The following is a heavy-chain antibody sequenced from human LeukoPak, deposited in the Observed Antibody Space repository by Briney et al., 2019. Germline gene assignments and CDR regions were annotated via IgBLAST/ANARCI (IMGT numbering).Heavy chain of an antibody. J-gene: IGHJ4*02. CDR3: ARNPRDGYTSDY. V-gene: IGHV4-4*02. D-gene: IGHD5-24*01. CDR1: RDSINSINW. Sequence: PSEGPSLSCAVSRDSINSINWWSWVGQPPGRGLKWIGEMYHTGGFNYNPSRKSRVTISLDKSQNQFSLRLSSVTAADTAVYYCARNPRDGYTSDYWGQGTLVTVSS. CDR2: MYHTGGF.